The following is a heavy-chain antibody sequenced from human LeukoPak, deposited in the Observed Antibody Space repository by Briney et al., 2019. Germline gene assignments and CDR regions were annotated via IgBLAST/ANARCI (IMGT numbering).Heavy chain of an antibody. CDR2: ISTYNGNT. D-gene: IGHD2-15*01. CDR3: ARGGCSGGSCHSDR. Sequence: ASVKVSCKAFGYTFTSNYMHWVRQAPGQGLEWMGWISTYNGNTNYAQKLQGRVTMTTDTFTSTAYMEPRSLRSDDTAVYYRARGGCSGGSCHSDRWGQGALVTVSS. J-gene: IGHJ5*02. CDR1: GYTFTSNY. V-gene: IGHV1-18*04.